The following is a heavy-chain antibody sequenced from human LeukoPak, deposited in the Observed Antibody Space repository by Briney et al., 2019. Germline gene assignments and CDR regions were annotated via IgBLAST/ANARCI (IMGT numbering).Heavy chain of an antibody. CDR1: GFTFSSYG. V-gene: IGHV3-30*18. D-gene: IGHD2-2*01. CDR2: ISYDGSNK. J-gene: IGHJ4*02. CDR3: AKGGGYCSSTSCSSCY. Sequence: GRSLRLSCAASGFTFSSYGMHWVRQAPGKGLEWVAVISYDGSNKYYADSVKGRFTISRDNSKNTLYLQMNSLRAEDTGVYYCAKGGGYCSSTSCSSCYWGRGTLVTVSS.